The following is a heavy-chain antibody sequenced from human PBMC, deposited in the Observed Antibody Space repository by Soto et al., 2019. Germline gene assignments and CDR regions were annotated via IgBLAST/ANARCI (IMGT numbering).Heavy chain of an antibody. CDR1: GYTFTSYD. V-gene: IGHV1-8*01. J-gene: IGHJ3*02. CDR3: ASPARNYDVWSGYSFDI. Sequence: QVQLVQSGAEVKKPGASVKVSCKASGYTFTSYDINWVRQATGQGLEWMGWMNPNSGNTGYAQKFQGRVTMTRNTSISTAYMEMSSLRSEDTAVYYCASPARNYDVWSGYSFDIWGQGTMVTVSS. CDR2: MNPNSGNT. D-gene: IGHD3-3*01.